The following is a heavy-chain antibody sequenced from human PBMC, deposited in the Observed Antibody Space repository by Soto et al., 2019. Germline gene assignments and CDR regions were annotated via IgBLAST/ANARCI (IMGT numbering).Heavy chain of an antibody. V-gene: IGHV3-64D*06. D-gene: IGHD6-25*01. J-gene: IGHJ3*02. Sequence: PGGSLRRSCSASGFIFSSYTIYWVRQAPEKGLEYVSAISANGGTTYYADSVKGRFTVSRDNSKNTLYLHMSSLRAEDTANHYLVKGGYINGYCGLDIWGQRTMVSV. CDR1: GFIFSSYT. CDR2: ISANGGTT. CDR3: VKGGYINGYCGLDI.